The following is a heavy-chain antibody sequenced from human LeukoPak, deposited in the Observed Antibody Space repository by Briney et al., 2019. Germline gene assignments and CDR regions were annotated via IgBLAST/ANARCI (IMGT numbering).Heavy chain of an antibody. J-gene: IGHJ4*02. V-gene: IGHV4-34*01. CDR2: INHSGST. CDR3: ARDRPWGDGDYGVLSLLFGY. Sequence: SETLSLTCAVYGGSFSGYYWSWIRQPPGKGLEWIGEINHSGSTNYNPSLKSRVTISVDTSKNQFSLKLSSVTAADTAVYYCARDRPWGDGDYGVLSLLFGYWGQGTLVTVSS. CDR1: GGSFSGYY. D-gene: IGHD4-17*01.